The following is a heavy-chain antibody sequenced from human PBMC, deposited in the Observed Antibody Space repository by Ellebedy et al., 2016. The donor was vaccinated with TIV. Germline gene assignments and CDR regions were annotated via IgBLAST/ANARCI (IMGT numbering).Heavy chain of an antibody. D-gene: IGHD5-18*01. Sequence: GGSLRLSXAASGFTFSSYAMSRVRQAPGKGLEWVSAISGSGGSTYYADSVKGRFTISRDNSKNTLYLQMNSLRAEDTAVYYCAKGGTAIYYYYYYMDVWGKGTTVTVSS. CDR3: AKGGTAIYYYYYYMDV. J-gene: IGHJ6*03. CDR1: GFTFSSYA. V-gene: IGHV3-23*01. CDR2: ISGSGGST.